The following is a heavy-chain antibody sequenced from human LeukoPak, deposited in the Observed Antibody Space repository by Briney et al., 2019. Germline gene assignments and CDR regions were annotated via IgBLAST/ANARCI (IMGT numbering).Heavy chain of an antibody. V-gene: IGHV3-30*04. D-gene: IGHD3-10*01. J-gene: IGHJ3*01. CDR1: GFTFRHYV. Sequence: PGGSLRLSCVGSGFTFRHYVMHWVRQAPGKGLEWVAVISYDETHKFYADSVKGRFTISRDNSYATLFLQMNSLRSEDAAVYYCVRVRVRARSGAFDVWGQGTLVTVSS. CDR2: ISYDETHK. CDR3: VRVRVRARSGAFDV.